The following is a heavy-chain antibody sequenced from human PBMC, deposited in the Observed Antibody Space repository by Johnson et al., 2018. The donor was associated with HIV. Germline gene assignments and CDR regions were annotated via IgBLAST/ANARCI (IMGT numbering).Heavy chain of an antibody. CDR3: ARDWVIGDAFDI. CDR2: IRYDGSDK. CDR1: GFTFSNYG. J-gene: IGHJ3*02. V-gene: IGHV3-30*02. Sequence: QVQLVESGGGVVQPGGSLRLSCAASGFTFSNYGMHWVRQAPGKGLEWVAFIRYDGSDKYYEDSVKGRFTVSRDNSKNTLYLQMNSLRAEDTAVYYCARDWVIGDAFDIWGQGTKVTVSS. D-gene: IGHD2-21*01.